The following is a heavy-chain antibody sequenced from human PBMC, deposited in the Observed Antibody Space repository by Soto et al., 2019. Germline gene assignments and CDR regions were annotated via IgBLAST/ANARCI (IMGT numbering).Heavy chain of an antibody. CDR2: IYPGDSDT. V-gene: IGHV5-51*01. J-gene: IGHJ6*03. CDR3: ARHDIDFGVVITPHLPGYYYYYMDV. CDR1: GYSFTSYW. D-gene: IGHD3-3*01. Sequence: PGESLKISCKGSGYSFTSYWIGWVRQMPGKGLEWMGIIYPGDSDTRYSPSFQGQVTISADKSISTAYLQWSSLKASDTAMYYCARHDIDFGVVITPHLPGYYYYYMDVWGKGTTVTVSS.